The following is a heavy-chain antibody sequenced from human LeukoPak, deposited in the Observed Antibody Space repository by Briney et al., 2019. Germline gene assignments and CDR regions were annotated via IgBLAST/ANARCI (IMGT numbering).Heavy chain of an antibody. CDR1: GFTFSSYG. J-gene: IGHJ3*02. CDR2: IKQNGSEK. Sequence: GGSLRLSCAASGFTFSSYGMHWVRQAPGKGLEWVANIKQNGSEKYYVDSVKGRFTISRDNAKNSLYLQLNSLRAEDTAVYYCARDESLGDFWSGYFDALDIWGQGTMVTVSS. D-gene: IGHD3-3*01. CDR3: ARDESLGDFWSGYFDALDI. V-gene: IGHV3-7*01.